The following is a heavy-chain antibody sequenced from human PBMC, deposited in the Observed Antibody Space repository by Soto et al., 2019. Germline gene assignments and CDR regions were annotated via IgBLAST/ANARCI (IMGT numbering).Heavy chain of an antibody. CDR1: AGPLSGYY. Sequence: PAETLSLTCVVHAGPLSGYYWTWIRQPPGKGLEWIGEINPSGGTKYNPSLKSRVSISVDTSKNHFSLKLSSVTAADTAVYYCARGEAYSNYPARWGQGTLVTVSS. V-gene: IGHV4-34*01. CDR2: INPSGGT. J-gene: IGHJ4*02. D-gene: IGHD4-4*01. CDR3: ARGEAYSNYPAR.